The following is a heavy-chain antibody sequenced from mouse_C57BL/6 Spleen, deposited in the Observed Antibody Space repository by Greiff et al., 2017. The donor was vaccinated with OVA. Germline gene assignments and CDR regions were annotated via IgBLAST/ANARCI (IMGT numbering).Heavy chain of an antibody. CDR1: GFTFSSYA. CDR2: ISSGGDYI. D-gene: IGHD3-2*02. CDR3: TRKGSGYPY. J-gene: IGHJ3*01. V-gene: IGHV5-9-1*02. Sequence: EVMLVESGEGLVKPGGSLKLSCAASGFTFSSYAMSWVRQTPEKRLEWVAYISSGGDYIYYADTVKGRFTNSRDNARNTLYLQMSSLKSEDTAMYYCTRKGSGYPYWGQGTLVTVSA.